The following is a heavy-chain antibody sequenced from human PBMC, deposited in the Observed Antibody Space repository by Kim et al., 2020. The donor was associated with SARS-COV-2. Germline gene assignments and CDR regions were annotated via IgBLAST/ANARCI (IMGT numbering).Heavy chain of an antibody. CDR2: IYYSGRT. CDR3: ERVGYRNGYSTYVDY. V-gene: IGHV4-39*01. D-gene: IGHD5-18*01. J-gene: IGHJ4*01. Sequence: SETLSLTCTVSGGSISSSTYYWGWIRQPPGKGLEWIATIYYSGRTFYNPYLKSRVTISVDTSKDQFSLKLSSVTAADTAVYYCERVGYRNGYSTYVDYWG. CDR1: GGSISSSTYY.